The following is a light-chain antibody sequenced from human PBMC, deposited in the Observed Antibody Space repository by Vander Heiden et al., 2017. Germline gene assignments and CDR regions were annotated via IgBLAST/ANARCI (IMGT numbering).Light chain of an antibody. CDR3: QQYDNLPLT. J-gene: IGKJ4*01. CDR1: QDISNY. Sequence: DIQMTPSPSSLSASVGDRVTITCQASQDISNYLNWYQQKPGKAPKLLIYDASNLETGVPSRFSGSGSGTDFSFTISSLQPEDIATYYCQQYDNLPLTFGGGTKVEIK. V-gene: IGKV1-33*01. CDR2: DAS.